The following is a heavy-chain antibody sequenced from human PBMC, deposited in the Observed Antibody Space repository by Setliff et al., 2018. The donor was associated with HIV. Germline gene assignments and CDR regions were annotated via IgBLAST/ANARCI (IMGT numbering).Heavy chain of an antibody. V-gene: IGHV3-48*04. J-gene: IGHJ4*02. Sequence: GGSLRLSCAASGFTFRTYNMNWVRQAPGKGLEWVSYISSSIDSIYYADSVRGRFTVSRDNAKNSLYLQMNILRAEDTAVYYCATDVDTATVFWGSHYLDYWGQGTLVTVSS. CDR3: ATDVDTATVFWGSHYLDY. CDR1: GFTFRTYN. D-gene: IGHD5-18*01. CDR2: ISSSIDSI.